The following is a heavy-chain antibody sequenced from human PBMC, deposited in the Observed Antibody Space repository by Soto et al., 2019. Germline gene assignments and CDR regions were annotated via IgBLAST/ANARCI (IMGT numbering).Heavy chain of an antibody. D-gene: IGHD4-17*01. CDR2: ISYDGSNK. CDR3: ARGDYGGRYWYFDL. J-gene: IGHJ2*01. V-gene: IGHV3-30*01. CDR1: GFTFSTYV. Sequence: QVQLVESGGGVVQPGRSLRLSCAASGFTFSTYVMHWVRQAPGKGLEWVAIISYDGSNKYYADSVEGRFTISRDNSKNTLYLQMNSLRAEDTAVYYCARGDYGGRYWYFDLWGRGSLVTVSS.